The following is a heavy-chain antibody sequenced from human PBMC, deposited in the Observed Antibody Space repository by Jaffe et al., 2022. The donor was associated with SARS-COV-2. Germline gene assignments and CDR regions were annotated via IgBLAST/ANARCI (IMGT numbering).Heavy chain of an antibody. V-gene: IGHV3-43*02. CDR1: GFTFDDYA. CDR2: ISGDGGST. J-gene: IGHJ4*02. CDR3: AKDGYYDSSGYYYAGLYY. D-gene: IGHD3-22*01. Sequence: EVQLVESGGGVVQPGGSLRLSCAASGFTFDDYAMHWVRQAPGKGLEWVSLISGDGGSTYYADSVKGRFTISRDNSKNSLYLQMNSLRTEDTALYYCAKDGYYDSSGYYYAGLYYWGQGTLVTVSS.